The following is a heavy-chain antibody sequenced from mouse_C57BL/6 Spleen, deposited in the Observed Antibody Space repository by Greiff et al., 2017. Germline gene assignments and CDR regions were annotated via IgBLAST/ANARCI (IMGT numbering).Heavy chain of an antibody. CDR3: VRSSVITTVLDY. J-gene: IGHJ4*01. D-gene: IGHD1-1*01. CDR1: GYTFTSYW. V-gene: IGHV1-72*01. Sequence: QVQLQQPGAELVKPGASVKLSCKASGYTFTSYWMHWVKQRPGRGLEWIGRIDTNSGGTKYNEKFKSKATLTVDKPSSTSFMLLSSLTSEDSAVYYCVRSSVITTVLDYWGQGTSVTVSS. CDR2: IDTNSGGT.